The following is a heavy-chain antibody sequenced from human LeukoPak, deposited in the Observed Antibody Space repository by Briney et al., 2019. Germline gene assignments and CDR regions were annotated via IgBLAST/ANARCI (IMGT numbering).Heavy chain of an antibody. V-gene: IGHV4-30-4*01. CDR1: GGSISSGDYY. J-gene: IGHJ5*02. CDR3: ARVVADRGGDCYDRWFDP. Sequence: SETLSPTCTVTGGSISSGDYYWSWIRQPPGKGLEWIGYIYYSGSTYYNPSLKSRVTISVDTSKNQFSLKLSSVTAADTAVYYCARVVADRGGDCYDRWFDPWGQGTLVTVSS. CDR2: IYYSGST. D-gene: IGHD2-21*02.